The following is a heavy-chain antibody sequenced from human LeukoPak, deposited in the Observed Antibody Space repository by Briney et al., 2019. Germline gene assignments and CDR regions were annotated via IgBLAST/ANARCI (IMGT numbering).Heavy chain of an antibody. CDR3: TTEPHDYGDLSFDY. CDR1: GFTFSNAW. CDR2: IKSKTDGGTT. D-gene: IGHD4-17*01. J-gene: IGHJ4*02. Sequence: GGSLRLSCAASGFTFSNAWMSWVHQAPGKGLEWVGRIKSKTDGGTTDYAAPVKGRFTISRDDSKNTLYLQMNSLKTEDTAVYYCTTEPHDYGDLSFDYWGQGTLVTVSS. V-gene: IGHV3-15*01.